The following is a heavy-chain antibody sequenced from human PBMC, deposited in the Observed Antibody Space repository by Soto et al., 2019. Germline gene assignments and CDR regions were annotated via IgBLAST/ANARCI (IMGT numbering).Heavy chain of an antibody. D-gene: IGHD3-10*01. V-gene: IGHV1-2*04. CDR3: ARDGSEGPYYYYMDV. J-gene: IGHJ6*03. CDR2: INPNSGGT. Sequence: PSVKVSCKASGYTFTGYYMHWVRQAPGQGLEWMGWINPNSGGTNYAQKFQGWVTMTRDTSISTAYMELSRLRSDDTAVYYCARDGSEGPYYYYMDVWGKGTTVTVSS. CDR1: GYTFTGYY.